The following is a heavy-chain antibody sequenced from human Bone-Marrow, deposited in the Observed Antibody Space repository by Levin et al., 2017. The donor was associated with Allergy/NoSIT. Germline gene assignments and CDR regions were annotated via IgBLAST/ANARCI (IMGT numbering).Heavy chain of an antibody. V-gene: IGHV4-31*03. J-gene: IGHJ6*03. D-gene: IGHD6-13*01. CDR2: IYYTGNT. CDR1: GVSISRDIDY. Sequence: SETLSLTCTVSGVSISRDIDYWTWIRQHPGTGLEWIGYIYYTGNTYNNPSLKSRVTMSVDTSKNQFSLKLNSVTAADTAVYYCARGVAAAGGRIYYMDVWGKGTTVTVSS. CDR3: ARGVAAAGGRIYYMDV.